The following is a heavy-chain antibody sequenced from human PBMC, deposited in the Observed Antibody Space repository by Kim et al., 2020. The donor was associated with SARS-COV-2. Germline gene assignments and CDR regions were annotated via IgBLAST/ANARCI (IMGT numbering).Heavy chain of an antibody. J-gene: IGHJ6*02. D-gene: IGHD6-25*01. CDR3: TRRMAAGMDV. Sequence: AKGEAEYVKGRFTIAREEAKHTAYLQMNSLKTEDTAVYYCTRRMAAGMDVWGQGTTVTVSS. V-gene: IGHV3-73*01. CDR2: AK.